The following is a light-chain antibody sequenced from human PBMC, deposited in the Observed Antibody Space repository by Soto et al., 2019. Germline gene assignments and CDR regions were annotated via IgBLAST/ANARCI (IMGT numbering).Light chain of an antibody. CDR3: CSYAGSSTSYV. CDR2: EVN. CDR1: SSDVGSYNI. J-gene: IGLJ1*01. V-gene: IGLV2-23*02. Sequence: QSVLTQPASVSGSPGQSITISCTGTSSDVGSYNIVSWYQQHPGKAPKLMIYEVNKRPSGVSNRFSGSKSGNTASLTISGLQAEDEANYYCCSYAGSSTSYVFVTGTRSPS.